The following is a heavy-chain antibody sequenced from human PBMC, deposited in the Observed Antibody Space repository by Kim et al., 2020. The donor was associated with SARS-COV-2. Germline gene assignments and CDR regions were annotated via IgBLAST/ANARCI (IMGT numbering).Heavy chain of an antibody. V-gene: IGHV3-7*01. J-gene: IGHJ6*02. Sequence: GGSLRLSCAASGFTFSSYWMSWVCQASGKWLEWVVNIKQDGSEKYYVDSVKGRFTISRDNVRNSLYLQMNSLRSEVTALYYSVRAGAVIAVAGTGCYFGMDVWGQGATVSVSS. CDR1: GFTFSSYW. D-gene: IGHD6-13*01. CDR2: IKQDGSEK. CDR3: VRAGAVIAVAGTGCYFGMDV.